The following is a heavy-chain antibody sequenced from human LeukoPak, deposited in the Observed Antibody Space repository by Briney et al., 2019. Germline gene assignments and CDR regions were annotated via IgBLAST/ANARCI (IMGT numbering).Heavy chain of an antibody. V-gene: IGHV1-69*04. J-gene: IGHJ6*02. CDR1: GGTFSSYA. CDR3: ARSLGATIVGSYYYYGMDV. Sequence: GSSVKVSCKASGGTFSSYAISWVRQAPGQGLEWMGRIIPILGMANYAQKFQGRVTITADKSTSTAYMELSSLRSEDTAVYYCARSLGATIVGSYYYYGMDVWGQGTTVTVSS. CDR2: IIPILGMA. D-gene: IGHD1-26*01.